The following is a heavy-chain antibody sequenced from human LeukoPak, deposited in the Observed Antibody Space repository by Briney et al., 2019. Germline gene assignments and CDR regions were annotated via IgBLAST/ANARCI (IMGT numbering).Heavy chain of an antibody. V-gene: IGHV3-30*04. J-gene: IGHJ4*02. Sequence: GGSLRLSCAASGFTFSSYAMHWVRQAPGKGLEWVAVISYDGSNKYYADSVKGRFTISRDNSKNTLYLQMNSLRAEDTAVYYCARDFGGIAAAGTAYWGRGTLVTVSS. CDR2: ISYDGSNK. CDR1: GFTFSSYA. CDR3: ARDFGGIAAAGTAY. D-gene: IGHD6-13*01.